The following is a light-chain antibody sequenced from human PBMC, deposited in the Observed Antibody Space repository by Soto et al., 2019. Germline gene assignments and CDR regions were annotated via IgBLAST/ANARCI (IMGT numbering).Light chain of an antibody. J-gene: IGLJ1*01. V-gene: IGLV2-23*02. CDR3: CSYAGTTTSYV. CDR1: SSDVGSYNL. CDR2: EVT. Sequence: QSALTQPASVSGSPGQSITISCTGTSSDVGSYNLVPWYQQHPGKAPKLMIYEVTKRPSGVSNRFSGSKSGNTASLTISGLQAEDEADYSCCSYAGTTTSYVFGPGTKVTVL.